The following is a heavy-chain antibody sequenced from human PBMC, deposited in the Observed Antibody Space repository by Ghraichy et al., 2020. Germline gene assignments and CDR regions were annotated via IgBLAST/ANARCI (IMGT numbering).Heavy chain of an antibody. CDR2: IYPGDSDT. CDR3: ARHRYSRSYYRDNYGMDV. V-gene: IGHV5-51*01. D-gene: IGHD1-26*01. Sequence: GESLNISCKGSGYSFTSYWIGWVRQMPGKGLEWMGIIYPGDSDTRYSPSFQGQVTISADKSISTAYLHWSSLKASDTAMYYCARHRYSRSYYRDNYGMDVWGQGTTVTVSS. J-gene: IGHJ6*02. CDR1: GYSFTSYW.